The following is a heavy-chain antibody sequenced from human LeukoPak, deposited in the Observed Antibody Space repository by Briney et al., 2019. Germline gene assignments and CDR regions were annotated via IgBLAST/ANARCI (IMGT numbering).Heavy chain of an antibody. J-gene: IGHJ4*02. CDR1: GYSFISYW. D-gene: IGHD2-2*02. CDR2: IHPGDSDV. V-gene: IGHV5-51*01. Sequence: GESLKISCKASGYSFISYWIGWVRQMPGKGLEWMGIIHPGDSDVRYSPSLQGQVTISADKSISTAYLQWGSLKASDTAMYYCARHQFGYCSSSNCYIPFDSWGQGSLVTVSS. CDR3: ARHQFGYCSSSNCYIPFDS.